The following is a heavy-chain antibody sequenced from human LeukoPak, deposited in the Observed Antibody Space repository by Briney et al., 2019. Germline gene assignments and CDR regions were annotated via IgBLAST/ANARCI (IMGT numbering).Heavy chain of an antibody. CDR1: GGSVRSGSYY. CDR2: IYNSGST. CDR3: ARDNTPPGSEMATILGAFDI. Sequence: PSETLSLTCTVSGGSVRSGSYYWSWIRQHPGKGLEWFGYIYNSGSTNYNPSLKSRVTISIDTSKNQFSLKLSSVTAADTAVYYCARDNTPPGSEMATILGAFDIWGQGTMVTVSS. V-gene: IGHV4-61*01. D-gene: IGHD5-24*01. J-gene: IGHJ3*02.